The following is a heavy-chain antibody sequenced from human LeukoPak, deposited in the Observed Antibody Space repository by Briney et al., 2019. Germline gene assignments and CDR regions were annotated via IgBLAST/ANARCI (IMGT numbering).Heavy chain of an antibody. V-gene: IGHV4-34*01. J-gene: IGHJ4*02. D-gene: IGHD2/OR15-2a*01. CDR1: GGSFSGYY. Sequence: PSETLSLTCAVYGGSFSGYYWSWIRQPPGKGLEWIGEINHSGSTNYNPSLKSRVTISVDTSKNQFSLKLGSVTAADTAVYYCARDFLFDYWGQGTLVTVSS. CDR2: INHSGST. CDR3: ARDFLFDY.